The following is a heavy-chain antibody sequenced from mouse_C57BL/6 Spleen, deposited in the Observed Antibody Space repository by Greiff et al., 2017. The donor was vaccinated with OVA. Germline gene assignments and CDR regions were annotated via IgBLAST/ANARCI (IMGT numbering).Heavy chain of an antibody. Sequence: VQLQESDAELVKPGASVKISCKVSGYTFTDHTIHWMKQRPEQGLEWIGYIYPRDGSTKYNEKFKGKATLTADKSSSTAYMQLNSLTSEDSAVXFCARGGYYGSSVAPDDWGQGTTLTVSS. CDR2: IYPRDGST. V-gene: IGHV1-78*01. CDR1: GYTFTDHT. D-gene: IGHD1-1*01. J-gene: IGHJ2*01. CDR3: ARGGYYGSSVAPDD.